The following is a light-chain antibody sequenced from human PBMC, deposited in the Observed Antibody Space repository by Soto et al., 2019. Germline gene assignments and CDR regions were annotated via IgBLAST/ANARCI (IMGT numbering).Light chain of an antibody. V-gene: IGLV1-40*01. CDR3: QSYDNSLSVYV. Sequence: QSVLTQPPSVSGAPGQRVTISCTGSSSNIGASYDVHWYQHLPGTAPKLLIYGNSNRPSGVPDRFSGSKSGTSASLAITGLQAEDEADYYCQSYDNSLSVYVFGTGTKVTVL. J-gene: IGLJ1*01. CDR1: SSNIGASYD. CDR2: GNS.